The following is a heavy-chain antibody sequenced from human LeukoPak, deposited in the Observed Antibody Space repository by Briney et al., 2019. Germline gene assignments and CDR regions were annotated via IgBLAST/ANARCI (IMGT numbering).Heavy chain of an antibody. CDR1: GFTFSNAW. V-gene: IGHV3-53*01. CDR3: ALLGAAGREYFQH. J-gene: IGHJ1*01. Sequence: PGGSLRLSCAASGFTFSNAWMSWLRQPPGKGLEWVSAVYSGGSTFYADSVRGRFTISRDNSKNTLYLQMNSLRAEGTAVYYCALLGAAGREYFQHWGQGTLVSVSS. CDR2: VYSGGST. D-gene: IGHD6-13*01.